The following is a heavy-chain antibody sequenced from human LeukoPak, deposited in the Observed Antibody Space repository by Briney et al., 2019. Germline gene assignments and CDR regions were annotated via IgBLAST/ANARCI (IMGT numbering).Heavy chain of an antibody. CDR1: GFTFSSYS. Sequence: PGGSLRLSCAASGFTFSSYSMMWVRQAPGKGLEWVSHISSSSTTIHYADSVKGRFTISRDNAKNSVYLQMNSLRAEDTAVYYCARGRAADYWGQGTLVTVSS. CDR3: ARGRAADY. V-gene: IGHV3-48*01. D-gene: IGHD5-24*01. CDR2: ISSSSTTI. J-gene: IGHJ4*02.